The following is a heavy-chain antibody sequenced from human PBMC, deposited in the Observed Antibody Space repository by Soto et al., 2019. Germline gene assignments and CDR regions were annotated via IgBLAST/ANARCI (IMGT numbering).Heavy chain of an antibody. CDR2: ISYDGSNK. V-gene: IGHV3-30-3*02. Sequence: LTLSCAASGLTFGCYAMHWVRQAPGKGLEWVAVISYDGSNKYYADSVKGRFTISRDNSKNTLYLQMNSLRAEDTAVYYCASLLNTALATWGQGTLVTVSS. J-gene: IGHJ4*02. D-gene: IGHD5-18*01. CDR1: GLTFGCYA. CDR3: ASLLNTALAT.